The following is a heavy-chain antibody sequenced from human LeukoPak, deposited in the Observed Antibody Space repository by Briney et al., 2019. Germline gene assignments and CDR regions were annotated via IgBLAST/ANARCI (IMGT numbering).Heavy chain of an antibody. CDR3: ARVHYYGSGQSSYFDY. V-gene: IGHV4-59*01. Sequence: SETLSLTCTVSGGSISSYYWSWIRQPPGKGLEWIGYINYSGSTKYYPSLKSRVTIAVDTSKNQFSLQLTSVTDADTAVYFCARVHYYGSGQSSYFDYWGQGSLVTVSS. J-gene: IGHJ4*02. D-gene: IGHD3-10*01. CDR2: INYSGST. CDR1: GGSISSYY.